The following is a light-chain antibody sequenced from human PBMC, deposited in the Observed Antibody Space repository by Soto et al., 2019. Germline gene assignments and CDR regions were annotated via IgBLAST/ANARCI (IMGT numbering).Light chain of an antibody. V-gene: IGKV3-11*01. CDR1: QSVSNS. CDR3: QQRSSWPIT. Sequence: EIVLTQSPATLSLSPGERATLSCRASQSVSNSLAWYLQRPGQAPSLLIFDASKRAAGVPARFSGSGSGTDFTLTISILEPEDFAVCYCQQRSSWPITFGQGTRLEIK. CDR2: DAS. J-gene: IGKJ5*01.